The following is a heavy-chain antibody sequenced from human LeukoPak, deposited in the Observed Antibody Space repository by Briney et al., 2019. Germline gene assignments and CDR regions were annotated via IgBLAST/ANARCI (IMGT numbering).Heavy chain of an antibody. Sequence: GGSLRLTCAASGFTFSSYWMTWVSQAPGKGLERVTNMNQDGSEKYHVDSVKDRFTISRDNAKNSLYLQMNSLRAEDTAVYYCARSDRSSWYSLHDYWGQGTLVTVSS. CDR3: ARSDRSSWYSLHDY. V-gene: IGHV3-7*01. CDR2: MNQDGSEK. CDR1: GFTFSSYW. D-gene: IGHD6-13*01. J-gene: IGHJ4*02.